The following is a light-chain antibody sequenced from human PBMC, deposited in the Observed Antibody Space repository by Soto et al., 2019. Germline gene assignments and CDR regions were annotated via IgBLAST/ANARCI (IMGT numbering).Light chain of an antibody. Sequence: AIQMTQSPSSLSASVGDRVTITCRASQGIRNDLGWNQQKPRKAPKLLIYAASSLQSGVPSRFSGSGSGTDFTLTISSLQPEDFATYYCLQDYNYPVTFGQGTKLEIK. CDR3: LQDYNYPVT. J-gene: IGKJ2*01. CDR2: AAS. CDR1: QGIRND. V-gene: IGKV1-6*01.